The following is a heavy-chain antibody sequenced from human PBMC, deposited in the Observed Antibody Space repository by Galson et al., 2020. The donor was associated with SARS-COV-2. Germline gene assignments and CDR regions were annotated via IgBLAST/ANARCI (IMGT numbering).Heavy chain of an antibody. D-gene: IGHD3-10*01. CDR2: ISYDGSNK. V-gene: IGHV3-30*03. J-gene: IGHJ4*02. CDR1: GFTFSSYG. Sequence: GESLKISCAASGFTFSSYGMHWVRQAPGKGLEWVAVISYDGSNKYYADSVKGRFTISRDNSKNTLYLQMNSLRAEDTAVYYCARDLLAGLLWFGEFFFSGFDYWGQGTLVTVSS. CDR3: ARDLLAGLLWFGEFFFSGFDY.